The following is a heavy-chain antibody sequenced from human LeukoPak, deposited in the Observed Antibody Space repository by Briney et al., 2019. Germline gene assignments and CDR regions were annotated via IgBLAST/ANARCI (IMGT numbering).Heavy chain of an antibody. CDR2: INPNSGGT. V-gene: IGHV1-2*02. Sequence: ASVKVSCKASGYTFTGYYMHWVRQAPGQGLEWMGWINPNSGGTNYAQKFQDRVTMTRDTSINTAYMQLSRLRSDDTAVYYCAREGDHAGVDPWGQGTLVTVSS. J-gene: IGHJ5*02. CDR3: AREGDHAGVDP. CDR1: GYTFTGYY. D-gene: IGHD2-21*02.